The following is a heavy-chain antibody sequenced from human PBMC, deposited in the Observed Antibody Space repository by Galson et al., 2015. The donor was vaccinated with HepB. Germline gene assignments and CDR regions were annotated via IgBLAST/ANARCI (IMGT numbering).Heavy chain of an antibody. CDR3: ARSTLLTTLNP. D-gene: IGHD4-17*01. V-gene: IGHV3-30*04. CDR1: GFTFSNYA. J-gene: IGHJ5*02. Sequence: SLRLSCAASGFTFSNYAMNWVRQAPGKGLEWVTVISYDGSNKYYVDSVKGRFTISRDNPKNTLFLQMDSLRTEDTAIYYCARSTLLTTLNPWGQGTLVTGSS. CDR2: ISYDGSNK.